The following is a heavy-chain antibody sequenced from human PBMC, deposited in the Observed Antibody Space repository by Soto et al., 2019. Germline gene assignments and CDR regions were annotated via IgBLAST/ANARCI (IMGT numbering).Heavy chain of an antibody. V-gene: IGHV3-7*01. CDR2: IKQDGSEK. D-gene: IGHD3-10*01. J-gene: IGHJ4*02. CDR1: GFTFSSYW. Sequence: GGSLRLSCAASGFTFSSYWMSWVRQAPGKGLEWVANIKQDGSEKYYVDSVKGRFTISRDNAKNSLYLQMNSLRAEDTAVYYCARVVWSYYYGSGSYDYWGQGTLVTVSS. CDR3: ARVVWSYYYGSGSYDY.